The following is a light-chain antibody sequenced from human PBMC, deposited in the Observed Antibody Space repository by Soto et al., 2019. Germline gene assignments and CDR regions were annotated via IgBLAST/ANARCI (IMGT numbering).Light chain of an antibody. Sequence: MTQSPSSLSASVGDVVNITCRASQSISSYVSWYQQKPGKAPKLLIYAASTLQSGVPSRFSGSGSGTDFTLTISCLQSEDFATYYCQQYYSYPRTFGQGTKVDI. CDR3: QQYYSYPRT. CDR1: QSISSY. CDR2: AAS. V-gene: IGKV1-8*01. J-gene: IGKJ1*01.